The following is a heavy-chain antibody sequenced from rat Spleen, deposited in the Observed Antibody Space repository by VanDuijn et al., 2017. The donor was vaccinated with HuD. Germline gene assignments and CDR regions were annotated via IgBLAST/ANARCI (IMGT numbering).Heavy chain of an antibody. CDR1: GFTFSNYG. CDR2: IRYDGSST. V-gene: IGHV5-29*01. CDR3: AREAGIPFHYFDY. J-gene: IGHJ2*01. D-gene: IGHD1-4*01. Sequence: EVQLVESDGGLVQPGRSLKLSCAASGFTFSNYGMAWVCQTPTKGLEWVATIRYDGSSTFYRDSVRGRFTVSRDNAKSTLYLQMDSLRSEDTATYYCAREAGIPFHYFDYWGQGVMVTVSS.